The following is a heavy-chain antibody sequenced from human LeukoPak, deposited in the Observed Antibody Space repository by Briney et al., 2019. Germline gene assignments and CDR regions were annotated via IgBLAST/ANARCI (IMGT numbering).Heavy chain of an antibody. V-gene: IGHV3-9*01. CDR2: ISWNSGSI. Sequence: GGSLRLSCAASGFTFDDYAMHWVRQAPGKGLEWVSGISWNSGSIGYADSVKGRFTISRDNAKNSLYLQMNSLRAEDTAVYYCARDSTPRHYDFWSGYYIGTWFDPWGQGTLVTVSS. CDR1: GFTFDDYA. D-gene: IGHD3-3*01. J-gene: IGHJ5*02. CDR3: ARDSTPRHYDFWSGYYIGTWFDP.